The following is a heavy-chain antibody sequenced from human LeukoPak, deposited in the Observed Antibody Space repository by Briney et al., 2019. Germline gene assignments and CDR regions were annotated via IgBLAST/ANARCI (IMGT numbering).Heavy chain of an antibody. Sequence: ASVKVSCKASGYTFTSYDMNWVRQATGQGLEWMGWVNPKRGNTGYAQKLLGRVTMTRNTSISTAYMELSSLRSDDTAVYYCARSSGYGDYVRDAFDIWGQGAMVTVSS. CDR1: GYTFTSYD. V-gene: IGHV1-8*01. CDR2: VNPKRGNT. J-gene: IGHJ3*02. CDR3: ARSSGYGDYVRDAFDI. D-gene: IGHD4-17*01.